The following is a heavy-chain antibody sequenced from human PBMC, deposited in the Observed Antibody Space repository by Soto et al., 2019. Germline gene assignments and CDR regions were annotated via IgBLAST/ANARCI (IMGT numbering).Heavy chain of an antibody. CDR3: AKGHCDGDCYTFDY. V-gene: IGHV3-23*01. CDR1: GLSFESSA. Sequence: PGGCLRISCAACGLSFESSAMSWGRQAPGKGLEWVSAITSGGGGTYYADSVKGRFTISWDNSKNTLYLQMNSLRAEDTAVYYCAKGHCDGDCYTFDYWGHGTLVTVSS. J-gene: IGHJ4*01. D-gene: IGHD2-21*02. CDR2: ITSGGGGT.